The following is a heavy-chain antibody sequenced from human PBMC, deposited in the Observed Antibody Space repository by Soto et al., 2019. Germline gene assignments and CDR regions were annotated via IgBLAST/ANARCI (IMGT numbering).Heavy chain of an antibody. J-gene: IGHJ6*02. V-gene: IGHV3-48*02. CDR3: ARDVDRGYSYGSGYYYYGMDV. CDR2: ISSSSSTI. CDR1: GFTFSSYS. Sequence: PGGSLRLSGAASGFTFSSYSMNWVRQAPGKGLEWVPYISSSSSTIYYADSVKGRFTISRDNAKNSLYLQMNSLRDEDTAVYYCARDVDRGYSYGSGYYYYGMDVWGQGTTVTVSS. D-gene: IGHD5-18*01.